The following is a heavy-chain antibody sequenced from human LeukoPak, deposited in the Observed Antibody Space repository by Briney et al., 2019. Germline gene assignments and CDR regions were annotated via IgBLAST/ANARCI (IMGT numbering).Heavy chain of an antibody. V-gene: IGHV3-21*01. J-gene: IGHJ3*02. D-gene: IGHD1-7*01. CDR2: IGSRSTYT. CDR3: ARGGLNFDAFDI. CDR1: GFTFSSYS. Sequence: PGASLRLSCAASGFTFSSYSMNWVRQAPGKGLELVSSIGSRSTYTYSADSVKGRFTISRDNAKNSLYLQMNSLRAGDTAVYYCARGGLNFDAFDIWGQGTMVTVSS.